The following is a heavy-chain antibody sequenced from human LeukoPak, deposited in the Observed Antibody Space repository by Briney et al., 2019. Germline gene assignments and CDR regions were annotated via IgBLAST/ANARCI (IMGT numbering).Heavy chain of an antibody. Sequence: SETLSLTCTVSGGSISSGIYYWGWLRQPPGKGLEWIGSMYDSENTYSNPSLKSRVTISVNTSKNQFSLKLTSVTAADTAVYYCARDTTTMIAEYWGQGTLVTVSS. V-gene: IGHV4-39*07. CDR3: ARDTTTMIAEY. CDR2: MYDSENT. D-gene: IGHD3-22*01. CDR1: GGSISSGIYY. J-gene: IGHJ4*02.